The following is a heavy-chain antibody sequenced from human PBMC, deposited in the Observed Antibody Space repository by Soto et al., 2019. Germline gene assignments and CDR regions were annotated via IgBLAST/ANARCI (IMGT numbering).Heavy chain of an antibody. CDR3: ARVPSIAAAGTGGDY. CDR2: ISYDGSNK. V-gene: IGHV3-30-3*01. D-gene: IGHD6-13*01. Sequence: PGGSLRLSCAATGFTFSSYAMHWVRQAPGKGLEWVAVISYDGSNKYYADSVKGRFTISRDNSKNTLYLQMNSLRAEDTAVYYCARVPSIAAAGTGGDYWGQGTLVTVSS. J-gene: IGHJ4*02. CDR1: GFTFSSYA.